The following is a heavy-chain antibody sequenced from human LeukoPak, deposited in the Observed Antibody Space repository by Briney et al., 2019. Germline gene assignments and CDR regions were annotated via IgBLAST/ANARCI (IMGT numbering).Heavy chain of an antibody. D-gene: IGHD3-22*01. CDR1: GFTFSTYS. Sequence: GGSLRLSCSASGFTFSTYSINWVRQAPGKGLEWVANIKQDGSEKYYVDSVKGRFTISRDNSKNTLYLQMNSLRAEDTAVYYCALEYYYDSSGYYSDAFDIWGQGTMVTVSS. J-gene: IGHJ3*02. CDR2: IKQDGSEK. CDR3: ALEYYYDSSGYYSDAFDI. V-gene: IGHV3-7*03.